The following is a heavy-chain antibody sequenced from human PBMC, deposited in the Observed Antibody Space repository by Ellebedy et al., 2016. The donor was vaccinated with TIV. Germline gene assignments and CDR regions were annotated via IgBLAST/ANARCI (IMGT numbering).Heavy chain of an antibody. V-gene: IGHV1-3*01. CDR3: ARSTYDSIWYQNWFDP. CDR1: GYTFSKYA. D-gene: IGHD3-22*01. CDR2: INGGNDDT. Sequence: AASVKVSCKASGYTFSKYAIHWMRQAPGQRLEWMGWINGGNDDTKHSQKFQDIVTITRDTSASTVYMELTSLRSEDTAIYYCARSTYDSIWYQNWFDPWGQGTLVTVSS. J-gene: IGHJ5*02.